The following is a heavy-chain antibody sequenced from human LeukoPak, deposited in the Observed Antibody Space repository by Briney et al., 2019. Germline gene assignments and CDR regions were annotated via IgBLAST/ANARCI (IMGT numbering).Heavy chain of an antibody. Sequence: GGSLRLSCAASGFTFSDYYMNWIRQAPGKGLEWVSYISSSSYTNYADSVKGRFTISRDNSRNTLYLQMNSLRAEDTAVYYCARVDTVMAYYFDLWGQGTLVTVSS. CDR2: ISSSSYT. V-gene: IGHV3-11*05. CDR3: ARVDTVMAYYFDL. D-gene: IGHD5-18*01. CDR1: GFTFSDYY. J-gene: IGHJ4*02.